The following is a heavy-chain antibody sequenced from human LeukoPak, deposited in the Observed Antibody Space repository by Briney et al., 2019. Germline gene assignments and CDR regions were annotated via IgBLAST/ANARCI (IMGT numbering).Heavy chain of an antibody. CDR2: IYYSGST. J-gene: IGHJ5*02. V-gene: IGHV4-59*01. CDR1: GGSISSYY. Sequence: SETLSLTCTVAGGSISSYYWSWIRQPPGKGLEWIGYIYYSGSTNYNPSLKSRVTISVDTPKNQFSLKLSSVTAADTAVYYCARGLTTVTTGYWFDPWGQGTLVTVSS. CDR3: ARGLTTVTTGYWFDP. D-gene: IGHD4-17*01.